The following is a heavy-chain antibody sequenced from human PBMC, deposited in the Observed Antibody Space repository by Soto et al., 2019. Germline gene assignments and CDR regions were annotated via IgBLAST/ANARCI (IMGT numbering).Heavy chain of an antibody. CDR1: GFTFSGYT. Sequence: EVQVVESGGGLVKPGGSLRLSCAASGFTFSGYTMNWVRQAPGKGLEWVAAISPSSVYIYYADSVRGRFTISRDNAENSLYLQMDSLRAEDTAVYYCSRGGRDYWHFDLWGRGTLVTVRS. J-gene: IGHJ2*01. CDR3: SRGGRDYWHFDL. CDR2: ISPSSVYI. V-gene: IGHV3-21*06.